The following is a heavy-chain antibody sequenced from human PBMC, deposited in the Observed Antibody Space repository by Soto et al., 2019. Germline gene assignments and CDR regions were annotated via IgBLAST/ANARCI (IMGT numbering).Heavy chain of an antibody. CDR3: AKDVGFSNSSYLDY. V-gene: IGHV3-30*18. D-gene: IGHD2-2*01. CDR2: ISYDGRNK. Sequence: QVQLVESGGGVVQPGRSLRLSCAASGFSFSSYGMHWVRQAPGKGLKWVAVISYDGRNKYYADSVKGRFTISRDNSKSTLYLQMNSLRAEDTAVYYCAKDVGFSNSSYLDYGGQGTLVTVAS. CDR1: GFSFSSYG. J-gene: IGHJ4*02.